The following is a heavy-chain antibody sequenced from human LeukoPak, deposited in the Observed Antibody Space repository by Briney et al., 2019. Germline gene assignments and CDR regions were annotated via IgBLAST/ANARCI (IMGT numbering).Heavy chain of an antibody. Sequence: GGSLRLSCAASGFTVSSNYMSWVRQAPGKGLEWVSVIYSGGSTYYADSVKGRFTISRDNSKNTLYLQMNSLRAEDTAVYYCARDKEAVAGPYDYWGQGTLVTVSS. CDR3: ARDKEAVAGPYDY. D-gene: IGHD6-19*01. CDR1: GFTVSSNY. J-gene: IGHJ4*02. CDR2: IYSGGST. V-gene: IGHV3-66*01.